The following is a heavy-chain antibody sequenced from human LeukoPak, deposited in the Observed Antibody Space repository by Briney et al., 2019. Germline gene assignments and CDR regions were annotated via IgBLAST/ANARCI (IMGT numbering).Heavy chain of an antibody. Sequence: GGSLRLSCAASGFTFSSYAMSWVRQAPGKGLEWVSAISGSGGSTYYADSVKGRFTISRDNVKNSLHLQMNSLTAEDTAVYYCARDKGDYDTSGSLFVFGGQGTLVTVSS. J-gene: IGHJ4*02. V-gene: IGHV3-23*01. CDR2: ISGSGGST. CDR3: ARDKGDYDTSGSLFVF. CDR1: GFTFSSYA. D-gene: IGHD3-22*01.